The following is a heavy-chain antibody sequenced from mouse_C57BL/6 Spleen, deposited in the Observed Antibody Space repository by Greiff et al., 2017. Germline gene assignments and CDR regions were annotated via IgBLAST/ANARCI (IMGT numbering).Heavy chain of an antibody. CDR2: ISSGSSTI. D-gene: IGHD2-4*01. V-gene: IGHV5-17*01. Sequence: EVNLVESGGGLVKPGGSLKLSCAASGFTLSDYGMHWVRQAPEKGLEWVAYISSGSSTIYYADTVKGRFTISRDNAKNTLFLQMTSLRSENTAMYYCAPYEYEDAMDYWGQGTSVTVSS. CDR1: GFTLSDYG. CDR3: APYEYEDAMDY. J-gene: IGHJ4*01.